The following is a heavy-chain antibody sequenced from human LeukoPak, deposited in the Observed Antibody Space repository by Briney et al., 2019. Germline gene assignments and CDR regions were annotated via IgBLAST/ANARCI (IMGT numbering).Heavy chain of an antibody. D-gene: IGHD3-22*01. J-gene: IGHJ6*02. CDR1: GFTFSGYW. Sequence: GGSLRLSCAASGFTFSGYWMSWVRQAPGKGLEWVANIKQDGSEKYYVDSVKGRFTISRDNAKNSLYLQMNSLRAEDTAVYYCARASGSQNHYYDSSGSYYGMDVWGQGTTVTVSS. CDR3: ARASGSQNHYYDSSGSYYGMDV. V-gene: IGHV3-7*03. CDR2: IKQDGSEK.